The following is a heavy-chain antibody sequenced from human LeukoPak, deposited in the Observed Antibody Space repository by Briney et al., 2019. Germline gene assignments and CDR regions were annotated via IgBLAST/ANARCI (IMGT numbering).Heavy chain of an antibody. CDR1: GYTFTSYY. CDR3: AREMLSYYDSSGCDY. CDR2: IIPIFGTA. V-gene: IGHV1-69*05. D-gene: IGHD3-22*01. J-gene: IGHJ4*02. Sequence: KPGASVKVSCKASGYTFTSYYMHWVRQAPGQWLEWMGRIIPIFGTANYAQKFQGRVTITTDESTSTAYMELSSLRSEDTAVYYCAREMLSYYDSSGCDYWGQGTLVTVSS.